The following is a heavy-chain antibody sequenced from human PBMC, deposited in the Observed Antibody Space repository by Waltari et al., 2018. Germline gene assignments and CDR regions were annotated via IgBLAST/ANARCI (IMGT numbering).Heavy chain of an antibody. CDR1: GFTFSSYA. Sequence: QVQLVESGGGVVQPGRSLRLSCAASGFTFSSYAMHWVRQAPGKGLEWVAVISYDGVNKYYADSVKVRFTISRDNSKNTLYLQMNSLRAEDTAVYYCARDPDRDRITMIVVGPDYWGQGTLVTVSS. D-gene: IGHD3-22*01. J-gene: IGHJ4*02. V-gene: IGHV3-30*01. CDR2: ISYDGVNK. CDR3: ARDPDRDRITMIVVGPDY.